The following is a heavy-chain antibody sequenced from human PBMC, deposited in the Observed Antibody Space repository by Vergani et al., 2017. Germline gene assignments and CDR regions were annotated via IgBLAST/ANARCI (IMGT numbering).Heavy chain of an antibody. CDR3: AKAKVLLWFGGLSFDY. CDR2: ISGSGGST. D-gene: IGHD3-10*01. CDR1: GFTFSSYA. Sequence: EVQLLESGGGLVQPGGSLRLSCAASGFTFSSYAMSWVRQAPGKGLEWVSAISGSGGSTYYADSVKGRFTISRDNSKNTLYLQMNSLRAEDTAVYYCAKAKVLLWFGGLSFDYWGQGTLVTVSS. V-gene: IGHV3-23*01. J-gene: IGHJ4*02.